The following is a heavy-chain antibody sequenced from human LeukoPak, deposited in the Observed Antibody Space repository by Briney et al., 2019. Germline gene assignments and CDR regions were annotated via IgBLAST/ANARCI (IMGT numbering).Heavy chain of an antibody. CDR2: IYPGDSDT. CDR3: ATGYLGYCSSTSCYDAFDI. D-gene: IGHD2-2*01. J-gene: IGHJ3*02. V-gene: IGHV5-51*07. CDR1: GYSFTSYW. Sequence: GESLKISCKGSGYSFTSYWIGWVHQMPGKGLEWMGIIYPGDSDTRYSPSFQGQVAISADKSISTAYLQWSSLKASDTAMYYCATGYLGYCSSTSCYDAFDIWGQGTMVTVSS.